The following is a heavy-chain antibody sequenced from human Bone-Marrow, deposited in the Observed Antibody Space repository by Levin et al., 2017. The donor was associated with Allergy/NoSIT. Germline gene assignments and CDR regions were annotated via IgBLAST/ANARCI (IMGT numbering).Heavy chain of an antibody. CDR2: ISAYNGNT. CDR3: ARFCSSTSCYEWGGGGYDSGAPYWYFDL. CDR1: GYTFTSYG. Sequence: EASVKVSCKASGYTFTSYGISWVRQAPGQGLEWMGWISAYNGNTNYAQKLQGRVTMTTDTSTSTAYMELRSLRSDDTAVYYCARFCSSTSCYEWGGGGYDSGAPYWYFDLWGRGTLVTVSS. V-gene: IGHV1-18*01. J-gene: IGHJ2*01. D-gene: IGHD2-2*01.